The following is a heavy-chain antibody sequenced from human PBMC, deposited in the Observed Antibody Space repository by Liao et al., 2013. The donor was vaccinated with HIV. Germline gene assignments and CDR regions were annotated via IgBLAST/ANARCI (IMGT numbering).Heavy chain of an antibody. CDR1: GGSISSSGYY. Sequence: QVHLQQWGAGLLKPSETLALTCAVSGGSISSSGYYWGWIRQPPGKGLEWIGSIYYSGSTYKNPSLKSRVTMSIDTSKNQFSLKLSSVTAADTAVYYCARGSSGYYYGWGQGILVTVSS. CDR2: IYYSGST. D-gene: IGHD3-22*01. CDR3: ARGSSGYYYG. V-gene: IGHV4-39*07. J-gene: IGHJ4*02.